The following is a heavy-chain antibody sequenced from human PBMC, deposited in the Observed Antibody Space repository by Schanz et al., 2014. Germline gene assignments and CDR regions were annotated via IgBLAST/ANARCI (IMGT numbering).Heavy chain of an antibody. CDR3: ARDLTVDTGYVVHYYYYGMDV. D-gene: IGHD5-12*01. J-gene: IGHJ6*02. V-gene: IGHV1-69*08. Sequence: QVQLVQSEAEVKKPGSSVKVSCKASGGTFSSYTISWVRQAPGQGLEWMGRIIPILGIANYAQNFQGRVTITADKSTSTAYMELTSLRSEDTAVYYCARDLTVDTGYVVHYYYYGMDVWGQGTTXTVSS. CDR1: GGTFSSYT. CDR2: IIPILGIA.